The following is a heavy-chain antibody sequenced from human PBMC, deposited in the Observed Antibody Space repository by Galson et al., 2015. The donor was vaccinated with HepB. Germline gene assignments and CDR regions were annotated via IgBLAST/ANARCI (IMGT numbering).Heavy chain of an antibody. CDR2: ISSSSSYI. D-gene: IGHD5-12*01. V-gene: IGHV3-21*01. CDR3: ATATSGDSGYDLLSWD. Sequence: SLRLSCAASGFTFSSYSMNWVRQAPGKGLEWVSSISSSSSYIYYADSVKGRFTISRDNAKNSLYLQMNSLRAEDTAVYYCATATSGDSGYDLLSWDWGQGTLVTVSS. CDR1: GFTFSSYS. J-gene: IGHJ4*02.